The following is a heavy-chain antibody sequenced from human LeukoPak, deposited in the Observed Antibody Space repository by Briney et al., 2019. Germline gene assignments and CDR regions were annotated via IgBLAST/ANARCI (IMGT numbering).Heavy chain of an antibody. Sequence: SETLSLTCTVSGGSISSYYWSWIRQPPGKGLEWIGYIYYSGSTNYNPSLKSRVTISVDTSKNQFSLKLSSETAADTAVYYCARDRPPYYDSSGRHNYFDYWGQGTLVTVSS. V-gene: IGHV4-59*12. J-gene: IGHJ4*02. CDR3: ARDRPPYYDSSGRHNYFDY. CDR2: IYYSGST. D-gene: IGHD3-22*01. CDR1: GGSISSYY.